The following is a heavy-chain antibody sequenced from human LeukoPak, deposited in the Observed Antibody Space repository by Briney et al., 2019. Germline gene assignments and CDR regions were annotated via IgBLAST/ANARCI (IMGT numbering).Heavy chain of an antibody. CDR2: INPSGGST. D-gene: IGHD1-26*01. Sequence: ASVKVSCKASGYTFTSYYMHWVRQAPGQGLEWMGIINPSGGSTSYAQKFQGRVTMTRDMSTSTVYMELSSLRSEDTAVYYCAGAHSGSYYPSYYYYMDVWGKGTTVTVSS. V-gene: IGHV1-46*01. J-gene: IGHJ6*03. CDR1: GYTFTSYY. CDR3: AGAHSGSYYPSYYYYMDV.